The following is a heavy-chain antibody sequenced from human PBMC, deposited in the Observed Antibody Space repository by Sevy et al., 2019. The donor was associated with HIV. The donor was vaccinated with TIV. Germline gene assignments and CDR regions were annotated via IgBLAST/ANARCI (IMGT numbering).Heavy chain of an antibody. J-gene: IGHJ3*02. CDR1: GFTFSSYG. D-gene: IGHD4-17*01. V-gene: IGHV3-33*01. Sequence: GGPLRLSCAASGFTFSSYGMHWVRQAPGKGLEWVAVIWYDGSNKYYADSVKGRFTISRDNSKNTLYLQMNSLRAEDTAVYYCARESYGDYSALDIWVQGTMVTVSS. CDR3: ARESYGDYSALDI. CDR2: IWYDGSNK.